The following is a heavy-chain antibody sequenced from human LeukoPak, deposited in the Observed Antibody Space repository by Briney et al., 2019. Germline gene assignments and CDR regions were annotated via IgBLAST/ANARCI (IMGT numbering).Heavy chain of an antibody. CDR1: GGTFSSYA. V-gene: IGHV1-69*13. Sequence: SVKVSCKASGGTFSSYAISGVRQSPGQGREWMGGIIPIFGTANYAQKFQGRVTITADESTSTAYMELSSLRSEDTAVYYCATTRFGELGGWFDPWGQGTLVTVSS. D-gene: IGHD3-10*01. CDR2: IIPIFGTA. CDR3: ATTRFGELGGWFDP. J-gene: IGHJ5*02.